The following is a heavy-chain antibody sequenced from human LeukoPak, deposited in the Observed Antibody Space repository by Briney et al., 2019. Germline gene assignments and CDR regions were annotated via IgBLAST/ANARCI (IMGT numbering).Heavy chain of an antibody. CDR3: ARVTGYMIEDYFDY. V-gene: IGHV4-39*07. CDR1: GGSISSSSYY. J-gene: IGHJ4*02. CDR2: IYYAGST. Sequence: SETLSLTCTVSGGSISSSSYYWGWIRQPPGKGLEWIGSIYYAGSTYYNPSLKSRVTISVDTSKNQFSLKLRSVTAADTAVYYCARVTGYMIEDYFDYWGQGTLVTVSS. D-gene: IGHD3-22*01.